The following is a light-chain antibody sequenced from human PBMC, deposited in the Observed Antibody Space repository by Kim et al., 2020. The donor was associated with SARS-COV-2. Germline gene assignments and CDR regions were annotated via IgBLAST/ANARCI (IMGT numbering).Light chain of an antibody. CDR3: QHYNNWPFT. J-gene: IGKJ2*01. CDR1: QNVSSN. V-gene: IGKV3-15*01. CDR2: GAS. Sequence: SVSPGERATLSCRASQNVSSNLAWYQQKPGQAPRLVIYGASTRATDIPARFGGSGSGTEFSLDISSLQSEDFAVYFCQHYNNWPFTFGQGTKLEI.